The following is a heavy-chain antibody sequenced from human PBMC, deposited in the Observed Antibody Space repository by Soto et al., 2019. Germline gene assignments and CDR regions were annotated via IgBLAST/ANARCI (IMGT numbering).Heavy chain of an antibody. D-gene: IGHD6-19*01. Sequence: EVQLVESGGGLVQPGGSLRLSCAASAFTFSSYAMHWVCQAPGRGLEYVSAISSNGGNTYYANSVKGRFTISRDNSKNTLYLQMGSLRAEDMAMYYCAREAAGFRRYYFDYWGQGTLVTVSS. J-gene: IGHJ4*02. CDR1: AFTFSSYA. CDR2: ISSNGGNT. V-gene: IGHV3-64*01. CDR3: AREAAGFRRYYFDY.